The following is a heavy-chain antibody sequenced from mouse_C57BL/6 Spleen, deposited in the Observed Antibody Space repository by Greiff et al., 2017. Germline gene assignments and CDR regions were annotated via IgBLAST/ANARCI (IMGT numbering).Heavy chain of an antibody. J-gene: IGHJ3*01. CDR2: ISSGGSYT. V-gene: IGHV5-6*01. Sequence: EVQGVESGGDLVKPGGSLKLSCAASGFTFSSYGMSWVRQTPDKRLEWVATISSGGSYTYYPDSVKGRFTISRDNAKNTLYLQMSSLKSEDTAMYYCAEWFAYWGQGTLVTVSA. CDR3: AEWFAY. CDR1: GFTFSSYG.